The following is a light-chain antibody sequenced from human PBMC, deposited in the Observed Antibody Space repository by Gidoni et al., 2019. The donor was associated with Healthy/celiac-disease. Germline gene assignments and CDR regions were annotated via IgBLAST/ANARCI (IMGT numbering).Light chain of an antibody. CDR3: QQRSNWQIT. Sequence: EIVLTQSPATLSLSPGERATLSCRASQSVSSYLAWYQQEPGQAPRLLIYDASNRATGIPTRFSGRGSGTDFTLTISSLEPEDFAVYYCQQRSNWQITFXQXTRLEIK. CDR2: DAS. J-gene: IGKJ5*01. V-gene: IGKV3-11*01. CDR1: QSVSSY.